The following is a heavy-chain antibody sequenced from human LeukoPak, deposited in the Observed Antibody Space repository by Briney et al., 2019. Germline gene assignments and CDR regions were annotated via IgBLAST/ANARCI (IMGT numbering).Heavy chain of an antibody. Sequence: GGSLRLSCAASGFTFSSHGMHWVRQAPGKGLEWVAVISYDGSNKYYADSVKGRFTISRDNSKNTLYLQMNSLRAEDTAVYYCARDGDCTNGVCYTDYWGQGTLVTVSS. V-gene: IGHV3-30*03. CDR2: ISYDGSNK. D-gene: IGHD2-8*01. CDR1: GFTFSSHG. CDR3: ARDGDCTNGVCYTDY. J-gene: IGHJ4*02.